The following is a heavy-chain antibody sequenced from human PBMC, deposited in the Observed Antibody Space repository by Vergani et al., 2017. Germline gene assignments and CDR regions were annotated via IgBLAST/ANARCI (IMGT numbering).Heavy chain of an antibody. V-gene: IGHV1-69*17. CDR1: GGTFSSYA. CDR2: IIPIFGIA. D-gene: IGHD2-2*01. J-gene: IGHJ3*02. Sequence: QVQLVQSGAEVKKPGSSVKVSCKASGGTFSSYAISWVRQAPGQGLEWMGGIIPIFGIANYAQKFQGRVTITADKSTSTAYMELSSLGSEDTAGYYCARDRVVGGTHDAFDIWGQGTMVTVSS. CDR3: ARDRVVGGTHDAFDI.